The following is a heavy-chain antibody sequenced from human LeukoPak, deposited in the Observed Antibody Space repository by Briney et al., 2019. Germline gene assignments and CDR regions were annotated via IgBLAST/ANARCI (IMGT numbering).Heavy chain of an antibody. CDR2: IYPGDSDT. CDR1: GYSFTSYW. Sequence: GESLKISCKGSGYSFTSYWIGWVRQMPGKDLEWMGIIYPGDSDTRYSPSFEGQVTISADKSISTAYLQWSSLKASDTAMYYCARRPYDFWSGYPFDYWGQGTLVTVSS. J-gene: IGHJ4*02. CDR3: ARRPYDFWSGYPFDY. D-gene: IGHD3-3*01. V-gene: IGHV5-51*01.